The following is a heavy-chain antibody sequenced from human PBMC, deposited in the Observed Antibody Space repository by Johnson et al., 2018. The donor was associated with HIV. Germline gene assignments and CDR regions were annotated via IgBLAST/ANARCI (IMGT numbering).Heavy chain of an antibody. V-gene: IGHV3-11*01. J-gene: IGHJ3*02. CDR2: ISSSGSTI. Sequence: QVQLVESGGGLVKPGGSLRLSCAASGFTFSDYYMSWIRQAPGKGLEWVSYISSSGSTIYYADSLTGRFTISRDNAKNSLYLQMNSLRAEDTALYYCAKDIRSSSWYVAFDIWGQGTMVTVSS. D-gene: IGHD6-13*01. CDR1: GFTFSDYY. CDR3: AKDIRSSSWYVAFDI.